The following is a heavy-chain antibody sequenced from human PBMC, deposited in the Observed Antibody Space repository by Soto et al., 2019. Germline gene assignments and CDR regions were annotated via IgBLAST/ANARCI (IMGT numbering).Heavy chain of an antibody. CDR3: VSSAFDP. J-gene: IGHJ5*02. CDR1: GFTFSSYW. V-gene: IGHV3-74*01. D-gene: IGHD3-10*01. CDR2: INSDGTST. Sequence: EVQLVESGGGLVQPGGSLRLSCAASGFTFSSYWMYWVRQAPGKGLVWVSRINSDGTSTYYADSVKGRFTISRDNDKNTLYLQMNSLRAEDTAVYYCVSSAFDPWGQGTLVTVSS.